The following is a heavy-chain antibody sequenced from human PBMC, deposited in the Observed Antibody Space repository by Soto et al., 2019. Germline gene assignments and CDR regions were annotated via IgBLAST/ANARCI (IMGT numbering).Heavy chain of an antibody. CDR3: VNWNDEDVD. J-gene: IGHJ4*02. D-gene: IGHD1-1*01. V-gene: IGHV3-23*01. Sequence: EVVLLESGGDLAQPGGSLRLSCVASGFTFTKYAMNWVRQAPGKGLEWVASISGTAVSTDYADSVRGRFTISRDNSKNTVSLQMDNLRVEDTATYYCVNWNDEDVDWGQGTLVAVSS. CDR1: GFTFTKYA. CDR2: ISGTAVST.